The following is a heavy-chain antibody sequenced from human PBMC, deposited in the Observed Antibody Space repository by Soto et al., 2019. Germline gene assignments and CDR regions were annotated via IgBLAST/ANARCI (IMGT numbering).Heavy chain of an antibody. CDR2: ISYDGSNK. D-gene: IGHD6-13*01. J-gene: IGHJ4*02. CDR1: GFTFSSYG. Sequence: QVQLVESGGGVVQPGRSLRLSCAASGFTFSSYGMHWVRQALGKGLEWVAVISYDGSNKYYADSVKGRFTISRDNSKNTLYLQMNSLRAEDTAVYYCAKQQQLGKRALDYWGQGTLVTVSS. V-gene: IGHV3-30*18. CDR3: AKQQQLGKRALDY.